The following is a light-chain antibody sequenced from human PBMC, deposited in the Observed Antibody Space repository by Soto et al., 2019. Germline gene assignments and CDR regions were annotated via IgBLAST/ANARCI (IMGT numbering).Light chain of an antibody. CDR2: AAS. CDR1: QSVYTY. Sequence: DIQMTQSPSSLSASVGDRVTITCRASQSVYTYLHWYQHKAGQAPKLLIYAASNLHSGVPSRFSSRGAGTDCTLTVESLRPEDFATDYCQQGYSNTWTFGQGTKVDIK. CDR3: QQGYSNTWT. J-gene: IGKJ1*01. V-gene: IGKV1-39*01.